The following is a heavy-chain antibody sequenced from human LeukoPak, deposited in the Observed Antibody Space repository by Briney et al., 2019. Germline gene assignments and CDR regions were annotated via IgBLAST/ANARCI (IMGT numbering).Heavy chain of an antibody. D-gene: IGHD2-21*02. J-gene: IGHJ4*02. CDR3: ARPDAPWVTAGVVY. CDR1: GFTFSGYA. Sequence: GGSLRLSCAASGFTFSGYAMHWVRQAPGKGLEWVAVILYDGSKIYYADSVKGRFTISRDNSKNTLYLHMNSLRTEGTSVYYCARPDAPWVTAGVVYGGQGTLFPVSS. V-gene: IGHV3-30*04. CDR2: ILYDGSKI.